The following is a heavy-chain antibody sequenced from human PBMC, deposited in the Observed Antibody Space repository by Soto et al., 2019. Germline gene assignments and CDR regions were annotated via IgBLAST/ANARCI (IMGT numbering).Heavy chain of an antibody. CDR2: IYATGTT. V-gene: IGHV4-4*07. J-gene: IGHJ5*02. CDR3: VGEGTKTFRDWFDP. Sequence: SETLSLTCTVSGASISGFYWSWIRKSAGKGLEWIGRIYATGTTDYNPSLKSRVMMSVDTSKKQFSLKLRSVTAADTAVYYCVGEGTKTFRDWFDPWGQGISVTVSS. D-gene: IGHD1-1*01. CDR1: GASISGFY.